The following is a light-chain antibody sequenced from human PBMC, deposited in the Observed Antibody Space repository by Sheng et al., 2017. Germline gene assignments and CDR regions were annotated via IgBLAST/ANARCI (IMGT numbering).Light chain of an antibody. V-gene: IGKV3-15*01. Sequence: EVVLTQSPGTLSLSPGERATLSCRTSQSVSSSNLAWYQQRPGQAPRLLIYAASTRATGIPARFSGSGSGTEFTLTISTLQSEDFAVYYCQQYDKWPLPFGGGTKVEIK. CDR3: QQYDKWPLP. CDR2: AAS. J-gene: IGKJ4*01. CDR1: QSVSSSN.